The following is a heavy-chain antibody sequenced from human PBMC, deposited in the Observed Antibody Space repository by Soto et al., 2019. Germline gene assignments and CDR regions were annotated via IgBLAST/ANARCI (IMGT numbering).Heavy chain of an antibody. V-gene: IGHV4-59*01. CDR3: ARKRNGYTPVDY. Sequence: SETLSLTCTVSGGSISSYYWSWIRQPPGKGLEWIGYIYYSGSTDYNPSLKSRVTISVDTSKNQFSLKLSSETAADTAVYYCARKRNGYTPVDYWGQGTLVTVSS. D-gene: IGHD1-1*01. CDR2: IYYSGST. J-gene: IGHJ4*02. CDR1: GGSISSYY.